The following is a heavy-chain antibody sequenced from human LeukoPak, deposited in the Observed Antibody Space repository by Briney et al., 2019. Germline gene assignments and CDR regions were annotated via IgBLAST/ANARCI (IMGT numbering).Heavy chain of an antibody. J-gene: IGHJ3*02. CDR3: AIQITVTKYAFDI. CDR1: GFTFRSYA. CDR2: ISDSGGNT. Sequence: GRSLRLSCAASGFTFRSYAVSWVRQAPGEGLEWVSAISDSGGNTYYADSVKGRFTISRDNSENTLYLQMNSLRAEDTAIYYCAIQITVTKYAFDIWGHGTMVTVSS. D-gene: IGHD4-17*01. V-gene: IGHV3-23*01.